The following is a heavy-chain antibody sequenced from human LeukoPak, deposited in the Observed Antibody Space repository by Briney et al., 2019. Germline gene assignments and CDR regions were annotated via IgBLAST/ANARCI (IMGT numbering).Heavy chain of an antibody. CDR2: IYPGDSDA. CDR3: ARRGVVTASIDYYYYYMDV. Sequence: GESLKISCKGSGYSFTTYWIGWVRQMPGKGLEWMGIIYPGDSDARYSPSFQGQVTISADKSISTAYLQWSSLKASDTAMYYCARRGVVTASIDYYYYYMDVWGKGTTVTVSS. D-gene: IGHD2-21*02. CDR1: GYSFTTYW. J-gene: IGHJ6*03. V-gene: IGHV5-51*01.